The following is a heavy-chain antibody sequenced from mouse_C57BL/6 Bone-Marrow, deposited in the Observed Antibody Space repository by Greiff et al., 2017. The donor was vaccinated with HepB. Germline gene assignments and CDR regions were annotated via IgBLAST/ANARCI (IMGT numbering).Heavy chain of an antibody. CDR2: IDPEDGET. D-gene: IGHD1-1*01. Sequence: EVKLMESGAELVKPGASVKLSCTASGFNIKDYYMHWVKQRTEQGLEWIGRIDPEDGETKYAPKFQGKATITADTSSNTAYLQLSSLTSEDTAVYYCARSVTTVVAEDYAMDYWGQGTSVTVSS. V-gene: IGHV14-2*01. CDR1: GFNIKDYY. CDR3: ARSVTTVVAEDYAMDY. J-gene: IGHJ4*01.